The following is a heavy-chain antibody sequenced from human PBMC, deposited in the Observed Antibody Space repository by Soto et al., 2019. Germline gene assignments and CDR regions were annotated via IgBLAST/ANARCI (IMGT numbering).Heavy chain of an antibody. CDR1: GGSISSYY. J-gene: IGHJ6*03. CDR3: ARGQTGTTPHYYYYYYMDV. V-gene: IGHV4-59*01. Sequence: SETLSLTCTVSGGSISSYYWSWIRQPPGKGLEWIGYIYYSGSTNYNPSLKSRVTISVDTSKNQFSLKLSSVTAADTAVYYCARGQTGTTPHYYYYYYMDVWGKGTTVTVS. CDR2: IYYSGST. D-gene: IGHD1-7*01.